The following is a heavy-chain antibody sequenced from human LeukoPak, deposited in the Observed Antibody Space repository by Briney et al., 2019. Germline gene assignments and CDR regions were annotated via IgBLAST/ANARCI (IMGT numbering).Heavy chain of an antibody. CDR2: IYPGDSDT. Sequence: GESLKISCKGSGYIFNRYWIGGVRQMPGRGLEWMGIIYPGDSDTRYSPSFQGQVTISADKSISTAYLQWSSLKASDTAMYFCARADYFGSGTYFDYWGQGALVTVSS. V-gene: IGHV5-51*01. CDR1: GYIFNRYW. J-gene: IGHJ4*02. CDR3: ARADYFGSGTYFDY. D-gene: IGHD3-10*01.